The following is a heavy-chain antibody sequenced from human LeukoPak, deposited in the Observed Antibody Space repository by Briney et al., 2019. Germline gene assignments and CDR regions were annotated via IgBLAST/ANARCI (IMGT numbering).Heavy chain of an antibody. CDR1: GGSISSYY. CDR2: IYYSGST. CDR3: ARGLDDIDNWFDP. D-gene: IGHD3-9*01. V-gene: IGHV4-59*12. J-gene: IGHJ5*02. Sequence: SETLSLTCTVSGGSISSYYWSWIRQPPGKGLEWIGYIYYSGSTNYNPSLKSRVTISVDTSKNQFSLKLSSVTAADTAVYYCARGLDDIDNWFDPWGQGTLVTVSS.